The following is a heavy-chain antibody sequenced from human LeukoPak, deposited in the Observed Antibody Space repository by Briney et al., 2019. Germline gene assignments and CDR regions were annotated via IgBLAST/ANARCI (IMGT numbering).Heavy chain of an antibody. CDR3: ARVAVSGPTGWFDS. D-gene: IGHD2-8*02. J-gene: IGHJ5*01. Sequence: GGSLRLSCGGSGFALKSYSLTWVRRAPGKGLEWGSFISSTSAYIHYADSVKGRFTISRDNVDNVVYLEMNGLRAEDTATYYCARVAVSGPTGWFDSWGQGTLVIVSS. CDR1: GFALKSYS. CDR2: ISSTSAYI. V-gene: IGHV3-21*01.